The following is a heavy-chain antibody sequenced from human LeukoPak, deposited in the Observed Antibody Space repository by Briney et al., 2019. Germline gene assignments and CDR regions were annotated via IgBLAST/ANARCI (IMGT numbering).Heavy chain of an antibody. D-gene: IGHD6-19*01. J-gene: IGHJ6*03. Sequence: GASVKVSCKASGYTFTSYDINWVRQATGQGLEWMGWMNPNSGNTGYAQKFQGGVTMTRNTSISTAYMELSSLRSEDTAVYYCARGGNSSGWYDFGYMDVWGKGTTVTISS. CDR1: GYTFTSYD. V-gene: IGHV1-8*01. CDR2: MNPNSGNT. CDR3: ARGGNSSGWYDFGYMDV.